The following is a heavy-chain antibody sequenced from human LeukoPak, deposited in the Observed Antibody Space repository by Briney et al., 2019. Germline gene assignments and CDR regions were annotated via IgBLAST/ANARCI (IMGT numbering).Heavy chain of an antibody. V-gene: IGHV4-38-2*01. J-gene: IGHJ4*02. Sequence: SETLSLTCAVSGYSISSGHYWGWIRQPPGKGLDWIGCMYHSGSTYHNPSLKSRVTISVDTSKNQFSLNLSSVTAADTAVYYCARVRYIYGYYFDYWGQGTLVTVSS. D-gene: IGHD5-18*01. CDR1: GYSISSGHY. CDR2: MYHSGST. CDR3: ARVRYIYGYYFDY.